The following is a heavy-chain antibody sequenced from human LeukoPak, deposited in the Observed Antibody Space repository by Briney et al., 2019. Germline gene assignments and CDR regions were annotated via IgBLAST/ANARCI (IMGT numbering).Heavy chain of an antibody. Sequence: GGSLRLSCAASGFTFSSYSMNWVRQAPGKGLEWVSYISSSSSTIYYADSVKGRFTISRDNAKNSLYLQMNSLRAEDTAVYYCARGPYSSGWSSWGQGTLVTVSS. CDR1: GFTFSSYS. CDR3: ARGPYSSGWSS. CDR2: ISSSSSTI. V-gene: IGHV3-48*01. D-gene: IGHD6-19*01. J-gene: IGHJ5*02.